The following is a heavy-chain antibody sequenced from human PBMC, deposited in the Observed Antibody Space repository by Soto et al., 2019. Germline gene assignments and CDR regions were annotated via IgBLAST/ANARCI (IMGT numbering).Heavy chain of an antibody. V-gene: IGHV1-18*01. CDR1: GYTFTSYG. D-gene: IGHD3-3*01. Sequence: ASVKVSCKASGYTFTSYGISWVRQAPGQGLEWMGWISAYNGNTNYAQKLQGRVTMTTDTSTSTAYVELRSLRSDDTAVYYCARDLEPYDFWSGYYLAYYDILTGPYWGQGTLVTVSS. J-gene: IGHJ4*02. CDR3: ARDLEPYDFWSGYYLAYYDILTGPY. CDR2: ISAYNGNT.